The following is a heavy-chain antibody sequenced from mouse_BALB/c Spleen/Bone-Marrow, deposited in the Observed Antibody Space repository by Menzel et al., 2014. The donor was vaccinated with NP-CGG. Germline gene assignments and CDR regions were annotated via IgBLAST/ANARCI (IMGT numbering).Heavy chain of an antibody. CDR1: GYAFTTYL. CDR3: ARNANWLFTY. D-gene: IGHD4-1*01. CDR2: INPGSGDT. V-gene: IGHV1-54*01. Sequence: QVQLQQSGAELVRPGTSVKVSGKASGYAFTTYLIEWVKQRPGQGLEWIGVINPGSGDTHYNEKFKDKATLTADKSSSTAYMQLSSLTSDDSAVYFCARNANWLFTYWGQGTLVTVSA. J-gene: IGHJ3*01.